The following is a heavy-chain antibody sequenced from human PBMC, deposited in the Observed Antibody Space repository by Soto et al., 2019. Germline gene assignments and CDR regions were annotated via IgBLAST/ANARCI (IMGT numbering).Heavy chain of an antibody. J-gene: IGHJ3*02. D-gene: IGHD2-15*01. CDR3: AGEGLVGDAFDI. CDR1: GFTFSRYA. Sequence: QVQLVESGGGVVQPGRSLRLSCAASGFTFSRYAMHWVRHAPGKGLEWVAFISYDGTTKCYADSVKGRFTISRDNSKNTLYLQMTSLRPEDTAIYHCAGEGLVGDAFDIWGQGTMVTVSS. CDR2: ISYDGTTK. V-gene: IGHV3-30-3*01.